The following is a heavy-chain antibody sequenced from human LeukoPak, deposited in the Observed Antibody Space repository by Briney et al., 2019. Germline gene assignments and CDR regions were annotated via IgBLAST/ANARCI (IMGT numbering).Heavy chain of an antibody. D-gene: IGHD2-2*02. CDR3: AKYTHFDY. J-gene: IGHJ4*02. Sequence: GGSLRLSCAAPGFTFSIYGMGWVRQAPGKGLEWVSSISDNGGNTYYADSVKGRFTISRDNSKNTLYLQMNSLRAEDTAVYYCAKYTHFDYWGQGTLVTVSS. V-gene: IGHV3-23*01. CDR1: GFTFSIYG. CDR2: ISDNGGNT.